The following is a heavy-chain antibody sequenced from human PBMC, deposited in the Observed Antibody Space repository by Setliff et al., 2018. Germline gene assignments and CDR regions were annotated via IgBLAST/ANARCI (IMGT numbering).Heavy chain of an antibody. D-gene: IGHD5-12*01. V-gene: IGHV1-69*05. CDR1: GGTFSNYG. CDR3: ARDRGYRPDSFDI. Sequence: WASVKVSCKASGGTFSNYGVSWVRQAPGQGLEWMGGTIPLFGTTDYAQKFHGRVTIITDESTSTAYMELSSLRAEDTAVYYCARDRGYRPDSFDIWGQGTMVTVSS. CDR2: TIPLFGTT. J-gene: IGHJ3*02.